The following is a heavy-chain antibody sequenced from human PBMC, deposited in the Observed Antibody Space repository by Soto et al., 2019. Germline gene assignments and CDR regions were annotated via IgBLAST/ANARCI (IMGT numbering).Heavy chain of an antibody. V-gene: IGHV3-74*01. J-gene: IGHJ6*02. CDR1: GFTFSSYW. CDR2: INSDGGST. Sequence: GGSLRLSFAASGFTFSSYWMHWVRQAPGKGLVWVSRINSDGGSTSYADSVKGRFTISRDNAKNTLYLQMNSLRAEDTAVYYCARGNSGSYRSMDYYYGMDVWGQGTTVTVSS. CDR3: ARGNSGSYRSMDYYYGMDV. D-gene: IGHD1-26*01.